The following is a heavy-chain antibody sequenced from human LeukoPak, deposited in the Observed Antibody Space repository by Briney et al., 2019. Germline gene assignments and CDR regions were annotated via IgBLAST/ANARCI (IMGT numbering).Heavy chain of an antibody. CDR3: ARGRWESITPFDY. V-gene: IGHV4-39*07. Sequence: PSETLSLTCTVSGGSISSSSYYWGWIRQPPGKGLEWIGSIYYSGSTYYNPSLKSRVTISVDTSKNQFSLKLSSVTAADTAVYYCARGRWESITPFDYWGQGTLVTVSS. D-gene: IGHD1-20*01. CDR1: GGSISSSSYY. CDR2: IYYSGST. J-gene: IGHJ4*02.